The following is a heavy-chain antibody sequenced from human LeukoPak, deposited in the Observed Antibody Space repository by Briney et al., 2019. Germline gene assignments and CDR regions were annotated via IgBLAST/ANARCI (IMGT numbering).Heavy chain of an antibody. CDR2: IYPGDADT. V-gene: IGHV5-51*01. Sequence: GESLTISCLVSADSFTTYWIGCVRRMPGKGLEWMGIIYPGDADTRYSTSFQGQVTFSADKSINTAYLQWSSLKASDTAMYYCARKYSSGWPNWGQGTLVTVSS. CDR1: ADSFTTYW. D-gene: IGHD6-19*01. CDR3: ARKYSSGWPN. J-gene: IGHJ4*02.